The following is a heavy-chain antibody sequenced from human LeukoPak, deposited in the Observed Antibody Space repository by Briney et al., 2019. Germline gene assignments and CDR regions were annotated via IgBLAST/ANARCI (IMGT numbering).Heavy chain of an antibody. CDR2: VYSGGRT. D-gene: IGHD6-19*01. V-gene: IGHV3-53*01. J-gene: IGHJ4*02. CDR3: AREAVAVAGHFDY. Sequence: GGSLRLSCAASGFTVSSNYMSWVRQAPGKGLEWVSVVYSGGRTYYADSVKDRFTISKDNSKNTLYLQMNSLRAEDTAMYYCAREAVAVAGHFDYRGQGTLVTVSS. CDR1: GFTVSSNY.